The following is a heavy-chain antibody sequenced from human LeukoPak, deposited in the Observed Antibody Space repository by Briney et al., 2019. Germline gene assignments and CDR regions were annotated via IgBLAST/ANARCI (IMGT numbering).Heavy chain of an antibody. V-gene: IGHV3-23*01. J-gene: IGHJ5*02. D-gene: IGHD1-1*01. CDR2: ITDAVGST. CDR1: GSTFSNFL. CDR3: AGHNPPFLGWFDP. Sequence: GGSLRLSCAASGSTFSNFLMTWVRQAPGKGLEWVSAITDAVGSTHYADSVKGRFTISRDNSKNTLYLQMNSLRAEDTAVYYCAGHNPPFLGWFDPWGQGTLVTVSS.